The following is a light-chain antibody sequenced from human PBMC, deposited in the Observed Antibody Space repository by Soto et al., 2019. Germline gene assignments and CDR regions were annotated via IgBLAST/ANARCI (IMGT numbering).Light chain of an antibody. CDR1: SSDVGGYNY. CDR2: AVS. Sequence: QSVLTQPASVSGFPGQSITISCTGTSSDVGGYNYVSWYQQLPGKAPKLMIYAVSDRPSGVPNRFSGSKSGNTASLTISGLQAEDEADYYCSSCTSSSLFVFGTGTKATLL. CDR3: SSCTSSSLFV. V-gene: IGLV2-14*01. J-gene: IGLJ1*01.